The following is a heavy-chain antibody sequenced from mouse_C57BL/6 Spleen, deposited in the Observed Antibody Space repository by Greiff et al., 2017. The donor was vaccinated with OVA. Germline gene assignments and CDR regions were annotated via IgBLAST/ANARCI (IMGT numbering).Heavy chain of an antibody. CDR1: GFTFSDYG. V-gene: IGHV5-17*01. D-gene: IGHD4-1*01. J-gene: IGHJ2*01. CDR2: ISSGSSTI. Sequence: EVHLVESGGGLVKPGGSLKLSCAASGFTFSDYGMHWVRQAPEKGLEWVAYISSGSSTIYYADTEKGRFTISRDNAKKTLFLQMTSLRSEDTAMYYCARNWDYFDYWGQGTTLTVSS. CDR3: ARNWDYFDY.